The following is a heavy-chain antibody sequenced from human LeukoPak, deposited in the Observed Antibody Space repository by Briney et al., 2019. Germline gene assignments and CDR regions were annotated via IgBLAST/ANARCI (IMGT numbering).Heavy chain of an antibody. J-gene: IGHJ6*03. CDR2: ISSPGSSI. CDR3: ASGKPGPYYYYLDV. CDR1: GFTFSDYY. D-gene: IGHD3-10*01. Sequence: GGSLRLSCAASGFTFSDYYMTWMRQAPGKGLEWVSHISSPGSSILYADSVKGRFTISRDSAKNSLYLQMHSLRVEDTAIYYCASGKPGPYYYYLDVWGKGTKVTVSS. V-gene: IGHV3-11*04.